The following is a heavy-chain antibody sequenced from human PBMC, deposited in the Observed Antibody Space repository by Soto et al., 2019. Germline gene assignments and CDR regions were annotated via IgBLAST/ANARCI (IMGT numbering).Heavy chain of an antibody. CDR2: ISGRGGDT. CDR3: GKFYRRFSSDS. J-gene: IGHJ4*02. V-gene: IGHV3-23*01. Sequence: EDQLLESGGGLVQPGGSLRLSCAASGFTFSNYDMSWVRQAPGKGLEYISTISGRGGDTYYADSLKGRFTISRDNSKNTRVVQMNSLRAEDTAVYYCGKFYRRFSSDSWGQGTLVTVSS. D-gene: IGHD5-18*01. CDR1: GFTFSNYD.